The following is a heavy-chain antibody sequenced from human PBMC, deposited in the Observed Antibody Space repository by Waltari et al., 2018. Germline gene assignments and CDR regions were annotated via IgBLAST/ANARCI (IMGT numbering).Heavy chain of an antibody. CDR2: IYYSGST. CDR1: GGSISSSSYY. V-gene: IGHV4-61*01. CDR3: ARYCGGDCSLLHYFDY. Sequence: QLQLQESGPGLVKPSETLSLTCTVSGGSISSSSYYWSWIRQPPGKGLEWIGYIYYSGSTNYNPSLKSRVTISVDTSKNQFSLKLSSVTAADTAVYYCARYCGGDCSLLHYFDYWGQGTLVTVSS. J-gene: IGHJ4*02. D-gene: IGHD2-21*01.